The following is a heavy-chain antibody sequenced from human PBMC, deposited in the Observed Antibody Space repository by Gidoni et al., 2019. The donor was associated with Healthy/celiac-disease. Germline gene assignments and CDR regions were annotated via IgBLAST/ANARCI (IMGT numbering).Heavy chain of an antibody. V-gene: IGHV4-4*07. CDR2: IYTSGST. CDR3: ARDAYYYDSSGYYQYFQH. CDR1: GGSISSYY. J-gene: IGHJ1*01. D-gene: IGHD3-22*01. Sequence: QVQLQESGPGLVKPSETLSLTCTVSGGSISSYYWSWIRQPAGKGLEWIGRIYTSGSTNYNPSLKSRVTMSVDTSKNQFSLKLSSVTAADTAVYYCARDAYYYDSSGYYQYFQHWGQGTLVTVSS.